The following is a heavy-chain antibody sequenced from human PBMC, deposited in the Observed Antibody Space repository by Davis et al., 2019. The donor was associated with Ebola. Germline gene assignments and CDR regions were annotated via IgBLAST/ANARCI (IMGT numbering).Heavy chain of an antibody. CDR2: ISYDGSNK. CDR1: GFTFSSYG. Sequence: PGGSLRLSCAASGFTFSSYGMHWVRQAPGKGLEWVAVISYDGSNKYYADSVKGRFTISRDNSKNTLYLQMNSLRAEDTAVYYCARSDWLQLTFDYWGQGTLVTVSS. CDR3: ARSDWLQLTFDY. J-gene: IGHJ4*02. V-gene: IGHV3-30*03. D-gene: IGHD5-24*01.